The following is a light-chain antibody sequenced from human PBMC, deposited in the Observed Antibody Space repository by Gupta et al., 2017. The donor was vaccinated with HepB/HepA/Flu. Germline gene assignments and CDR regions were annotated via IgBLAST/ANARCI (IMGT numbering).Light chain of an antibody. CDR2: NND. Sequence: QSVLTQPPSASGTPGQTVTISCSGSGSNIGRNTVDWYQHLPGTAPRLLIYNNDQRPSGVPDRFSGSNSDTSASLATSGLHSDDEADYYCAAWDDALKAYVFGTGTKVTVL. CDR1: GSNIGRNT. V-gene: IGLV1-44*01. CDR3: AAWDDALKAYV. J-gene: IGLJ1*01.